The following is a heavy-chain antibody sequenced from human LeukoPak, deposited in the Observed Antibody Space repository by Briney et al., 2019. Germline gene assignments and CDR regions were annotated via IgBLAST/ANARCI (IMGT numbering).Heavy chain of an antibody. CDR3: ATVDQYCSSTSCHRGLSAA. D-gene: IGHD2-2*01. J-gene: IGHJ1*01. V-gene: IGHV4-39*01. CDR1: GGSISSSSYY. Sequence: SETLSLTCTVSGGSISSSSYYWGWIRQPPGKGLEWIGSIYYSGSTHYNPSLKSRVTISVDTSKNQFSLKLSSVTAADTAVYYCATVDQYCSSTSCHRGLSAAWGQGTLVTVSS. CDR2: IYYSGST.